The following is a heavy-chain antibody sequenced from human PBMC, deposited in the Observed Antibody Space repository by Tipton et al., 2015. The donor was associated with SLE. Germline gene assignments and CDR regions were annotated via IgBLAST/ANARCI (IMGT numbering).Heavy chain of an antibody. CDR3: ATLLNCGGDCYSSWYFDL. V-gene: IGHV4-34*01. J-gene: IGHJ2*01. Sequence: TLSLTCAVYGGSFSGYYWSWIRQPPGKGLEWIGEINHSGSTNYNPSLKSRVTISVDTSRNQFSLKLSSVTAADTAVYYCATLLNCGGDCYSSWYFDLWGRGTLVTVSS. CDR1: GGSFSGYY. D-gene: IGHD2-21*01. CDR2: INHSGST.